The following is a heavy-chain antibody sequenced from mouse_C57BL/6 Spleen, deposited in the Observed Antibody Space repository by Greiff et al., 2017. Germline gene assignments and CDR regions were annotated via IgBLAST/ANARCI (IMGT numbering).Heavy chain of an antibody. J-gene: IGHJ2*01. D-gene: IGHD1-1*01. V-gene: IGHV14-1*01. CDR3: TTGDITTVVEGDYFDY. CDR1: GFNIKDYY. Sequence: VQLQQSGAELVRPGASVKLSCTASGFNIKDYYMHWVKQRPEQGLEWIGRIDPEDGDTEYAPKFQGKATMTADTSSNTAYLQRSSLTSEDTAVYYCTTGDITTVVEGDYFDYWGQGTTLTVSS. CDR2: IDPEDGDT.